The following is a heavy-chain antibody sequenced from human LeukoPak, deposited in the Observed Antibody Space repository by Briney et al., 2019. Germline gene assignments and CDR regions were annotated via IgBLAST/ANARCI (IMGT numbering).Heavy chain of an antibody. J-gene: IGHJ4*02. CDR3: ARDSSNYLFDY. D-gene: IGHD4-11*01. CDR2: IYSGGST. Sequence: GGSLRLSCAASGFTVSSNYMSLVRQAPGKGLEWVSVIYSGGSTNYADSVKGRFTISRDNSKNTLYLQMNSLRAEDTAVYYCARDSSNYLFDYWGQGTLVTVSS. V-gene: IGHV3-53*01. CDR1: GFTVSSNY.